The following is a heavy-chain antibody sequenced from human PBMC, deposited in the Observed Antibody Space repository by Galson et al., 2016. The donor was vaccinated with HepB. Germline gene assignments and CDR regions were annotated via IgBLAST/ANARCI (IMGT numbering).Heavy chain of an antibody. CDR2: VSRTDGSA. CDR3: VSAQDQDFDT. Sequence: SVKVSCKAVGFTLSKYYMHWVRQTPGQGLQWMGIVSRTDGSANYEQNFQGRVTMTRDTSTNTLYMEVSSLTSEDTAVYYCVSAQDQDFDTWGQGTLVTVSS. CDR1: GFTLSKYY. D-gene: IGHD2-2*01. V-gene: IGHV1-46*01. J-gene: IGHJ4*02.